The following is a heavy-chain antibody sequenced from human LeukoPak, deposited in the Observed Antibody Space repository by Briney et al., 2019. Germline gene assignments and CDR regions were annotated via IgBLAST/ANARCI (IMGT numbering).Heavy chain of an antibody. J-gene: IGHJ6*04. CDR2: IKEDGGEG. D-gene: IGHD2-8*01. CDR3: ATRYCTISACRASSYKSFDV. Sequence: GGSLRLSCAASGFTFSSYWMTWVRQAPGKGLEWVANIKEDGGEGYYVDSVKGRFTVSRDNPKNSLYLQLTSLRAEDTAVYYCATRYCTISACRASSYKSFDVWGKGTTVTVSS. V-gene: IGHV3-7*01. CDR1: GFTFSSYW.